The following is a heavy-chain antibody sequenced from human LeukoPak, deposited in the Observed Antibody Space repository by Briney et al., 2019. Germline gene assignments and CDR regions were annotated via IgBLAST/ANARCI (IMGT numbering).Heavy chain of an antibody. CDR2: ISSSSSYI. CDR1: GFTFSSYS. V-gene: IGHV3-21*01. J-gene: IGHJ4*02. Sequence: GGSLRLSCAASGFTFSSYSMNWVRQAPGKGLEWVSSISSSSSYIHYADSVKGRFTISRDNAKNSLYLQMNSLRAEDTAVYYCARAMGYCGGDCYLAFWGQGTLVTVSS. D-gene: IGHD2-21*02. CDR3: ARAMGYCGGDCYLAF.